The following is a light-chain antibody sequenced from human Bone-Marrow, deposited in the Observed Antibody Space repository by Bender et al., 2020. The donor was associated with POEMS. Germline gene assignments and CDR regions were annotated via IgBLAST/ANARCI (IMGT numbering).Light chain of an antibody. CDR1: SSDIGGYNS. J-gene: IGLJ2*01. CDR3: CSFAGNLVV. Sequence: QSALTQPHSVSGSPGQSVTISCTGTSSDIGGYNSVSWYQHHPGQAPKVMIYGVTTRPSGVPDRFSGSKSDNTASLTISGLQAEDEADYYCCSFAGNLVVFGGRTKLTVL. V-gene: IGLV2-11*01. CDR2: GVT.